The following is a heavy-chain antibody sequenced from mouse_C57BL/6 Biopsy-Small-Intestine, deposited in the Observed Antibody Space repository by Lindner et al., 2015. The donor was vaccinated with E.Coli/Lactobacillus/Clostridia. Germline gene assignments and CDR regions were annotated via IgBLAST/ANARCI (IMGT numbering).Heavy chain of an antibody. D-gene: IGHD4-1*01. CDR2: ISRGSSTI. V-gene: IGHV5-17*01. Sequence: VQLQESGGGLVKPGGSRKLSCAASGFTFSDYGMHWVRQAPEKGLEWVAYISRGSSTIYYADTVKGRFTISRGNAKNTLFLQMTSLRSEDTAMYYCTRRDWEGFYFDYWGQGTTLTVSS. J-gene: IGHJ2*01. CDR3: TRRDWEGFYFDY. CDR1: GFTFSDYG.